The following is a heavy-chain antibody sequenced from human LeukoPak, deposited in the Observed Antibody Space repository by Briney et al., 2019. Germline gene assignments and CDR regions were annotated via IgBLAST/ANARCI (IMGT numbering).Heavy chain of an antibody. CDR2: INPNSGGT. CDR3: ARGVVAGTHDAFDI. Sequence: GASVKVSCKASGYTFTGYYMHWVRQAPGQGLEWMGWINPNSGGTNYAQKFQGRVTMTRDTSISTAYTELSRLRSDDTAVYYCARGVVAGTHDAFDIWGQGTMVTVSS. CDR1: GYTFTGYY. J-gene: IGHJ3*02. D-gene: IGHD6-19*01. V-gene: IGHV1-2*02.